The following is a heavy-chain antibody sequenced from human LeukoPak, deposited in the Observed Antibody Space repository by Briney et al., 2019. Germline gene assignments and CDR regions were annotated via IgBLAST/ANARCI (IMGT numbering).Heavy chain of an antibody. Sequence: PSETLSLTCTVSGGSISSYYWSWIRQPPGKGLEWIGYIYYSGSTNYNPSLKSRVTISVDTSKNQFSLKLSSVTAADTAVYYCARGWGGGFDPWGQGTLVTVSS. D-gene: IGHD3-16*01. CDR2: IYYSGST. J-gene: IGHJ5*02. V-gene: IGHV4-59*08. CDR1: GGSISSYY. CDR3: ARGWGGGFDP.